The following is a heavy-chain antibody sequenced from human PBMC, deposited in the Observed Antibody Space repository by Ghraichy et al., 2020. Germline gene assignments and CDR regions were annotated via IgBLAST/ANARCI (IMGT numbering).Heavy chain of an antibody. CDR2: INPNSGGT. Sequence: ASVKVSCKASGYTFTGYYMHWVRQAPGQGLEWMGWINPNSGGTNYAQKFQGRVTMTRDTSISTAYMELSRLRSDDTAVYYCARDLTYCTNGVCHVGWFDPWGQGTLVTVSS. V-gene: IGHV1-2*02. CDR3: ARDLTYCTNGVCHVGWFDP. J-gene: IGHJ5*02. D-gene: IGHD2-8*01. CDR1: GYTFTGYY.